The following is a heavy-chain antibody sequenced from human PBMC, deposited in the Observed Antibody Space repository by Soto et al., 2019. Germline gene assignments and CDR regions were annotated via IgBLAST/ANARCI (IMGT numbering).Heavy chain of an antibody. Sequence: ASVKVSCKASGYTFTGYYMHWVRQAPGQGLEWMGWINPNSGGTNYAQKFQGRGTMTRDTSISTAYMELSRLRSDDTAVYYCARALYSGSYYAFDIWGQGTMVTVSS. J-gene: IGHJ3*02. CDR1: GYTFTGYY. D-gene: IGHD1-26*01. CDR2: INPNSGGT. V-gene: IGHV1-2*02. CDR3: ARALYSGSYYAFDI.